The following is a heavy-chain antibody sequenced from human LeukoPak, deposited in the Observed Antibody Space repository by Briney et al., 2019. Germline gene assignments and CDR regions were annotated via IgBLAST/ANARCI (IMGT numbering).Heavy chain of an antibody. J-gene: IGHJ4*02. V-gene: IGHV3-15*01. CDR1: GFTFSNAW. CDR3: TTEGGPRFVWELPLCFDY. D-gene: IGHD1-26*01. Sequence: KSGGSLRFSCAASGFTFSNAWMSWVRQAPGKGLEWVGHIKSKTDGGTTDYAAPVKGRFTISRDDSKNTLYLQMNSLKTEDTAVYYCTTEGGPRFVWELPLCFDYWGQGTLVTVSS. CDR2: IKSKTDGGTT.